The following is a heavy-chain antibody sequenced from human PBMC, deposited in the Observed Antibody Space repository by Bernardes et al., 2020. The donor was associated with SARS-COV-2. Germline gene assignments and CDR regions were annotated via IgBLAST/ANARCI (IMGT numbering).Heavy chain of an antibody. Sequence: GGSLRLSCAASGFTFSSYAMSWVRQAPGKGLEWVSAISGSGGSTYYADSVKGRFTISRDNSKNTLYLKMNSLRAEDTAVYYCAKDGNQDGRGDAFDIWGQGTMVTVSS. CDR1: GFTFSSYA. CDR3: AKDGNQDGRGDAFDI. CDR2: ISGSGGST. V-gene: IGHV3-23*01. J-gene: IGHJ3*02. D-gene: IGHD1-1*01.